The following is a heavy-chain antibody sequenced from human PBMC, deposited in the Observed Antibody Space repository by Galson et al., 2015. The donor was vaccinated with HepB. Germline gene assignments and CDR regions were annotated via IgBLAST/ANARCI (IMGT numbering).Heavy chain of an antibody. J-gene: IGHJ4*02. V-gene: IGHV3-7*01. CDR1: GFTFSDFW. Sequence: SLRLSCAASGFTFSDFWMGWVRQAPGKGLEWVGNIKKDGAEKYYVDSVKGRFTISKDNAKNSLYLQMNSLRAEDTAVYYCAKDAPWRAAAGTYYFDYWGQGTLVTVSS. CDR3: AKDAPWRAAAGTYYFDY. CDR2: IKKDGAEK. D-gene: IGHD6-13*01.